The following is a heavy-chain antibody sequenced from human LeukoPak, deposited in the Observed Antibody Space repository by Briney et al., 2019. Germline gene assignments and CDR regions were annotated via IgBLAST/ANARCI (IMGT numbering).Heavy chain of an antibody. V-gene: IGHV1-2*02. Sequence: ASVKVSCKASGYTFTGYYIHWVRQAPGQGLEWMGWINPNSGGTNYAQKFQGRVTMTRDTSISTAYMELSRLRSDDTAVYYCARDRGVVAFATSYHFDYWGQGTLVTVSS. CDR2: INPNSGGT. J-gene: IGHJ4*02. D-gene: IGHD3-10*01. CDR3: ARDRGVVAFATSYHFDY. CDR1: GYTFTGYY.